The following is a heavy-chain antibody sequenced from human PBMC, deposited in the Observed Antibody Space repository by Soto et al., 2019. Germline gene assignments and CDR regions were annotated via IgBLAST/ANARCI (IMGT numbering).Heavy chain of an antibody. CDR1: GFTFSSYA. Sequence: PGGSLRLSCAASGFTFSSYAMSWVRQAPGKGLEWVSAISGSGGSTYYADSVKGRFTISRDNSKNTLYLQMNSLRAEDTAVYYCAKGRRGYYYGSGRYTHSKYYYMDVWGKGTTVTVS. V-gene: IGHV3-23*01. J-gene: IGHJ6*03. CDR2: ISGSGGST. CDR3: AKGRRGYYYGSGRYTHSKYYYMDV. D-gene: IGHD3-10*01.